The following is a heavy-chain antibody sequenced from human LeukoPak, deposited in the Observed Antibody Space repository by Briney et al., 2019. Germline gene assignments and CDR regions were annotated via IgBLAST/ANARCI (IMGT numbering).Heavy chain of an antibody. CDR1: RGTFSRHA. J-gene: IGHJ4*02. Sequence: SVKVSCKASRGTFSRHAISWVRQAPGQGLDWMGGIIPIFGTANYAQKFQGRVTITADESTSTTYMELSSLRSEDTAVYYCASYDSSGYRPFDYWGQGTLVTVSS. CDR2: IIPIFGTA. CDR3: ASYDSSGYRPFDY. D-gene: IGHD3-22*01. V-gene: IGHV1-69*13.